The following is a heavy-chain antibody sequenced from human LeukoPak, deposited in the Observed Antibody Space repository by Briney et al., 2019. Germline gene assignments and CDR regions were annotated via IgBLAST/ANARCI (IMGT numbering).Heavy chain of an antibody. Sequence: GGSLRLSCAASGFTFSSYAMSWVRRAPGKGLEWVSAISGSGGSTYYADSVKGRFTISRDNSKNTLYLQMNSLRAEDTAVYYCAKDLRILTGYDYWGQGTLVTVSS. D-gene: IGHD3-9*01. CDR2: ISGSGGST. CDR3: AKDLRILTGYDY. V-gene: IGHV3-23*01. CDR1: GFTFSSYA. J-gene: IGHJ4*02.